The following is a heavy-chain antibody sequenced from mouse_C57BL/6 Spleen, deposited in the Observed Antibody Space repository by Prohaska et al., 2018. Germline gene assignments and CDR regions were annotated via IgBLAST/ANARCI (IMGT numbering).Heavy chain of an antibody. J-gene: IGHJ1*03. CDR2: INSDGSAI. CDR1: GFIFSGFW. D-gene: IGHD1-1*02. V-gene: IGHV11-2*01. Sequence: EVQLLETGGGLVQPGGSRGLSCEGSGFIFSGFWMSWVRQTPGKTLEWIGDINSDGSAINYAPSIKDRFTIFRDNDKSTLYLQMSNVRSEDTATYFCMRYGSYWYFDVWGTGTTVTVSS. CDR3: MRYGSYWYFDV.